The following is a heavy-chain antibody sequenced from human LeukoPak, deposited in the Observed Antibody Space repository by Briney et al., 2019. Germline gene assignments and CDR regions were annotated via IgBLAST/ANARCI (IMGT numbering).Heavy chain of an antibody. CDR2: IIPVFGTT. V-gene: IGHV1-69*13. D-gene: IGHD3-16*01. CDR1: GDTFSRYA. J-gene: IGHJ4*02. Sequence: SVRVSCKTSGDTFSRYAISWVRQAPGQGLEWMGGIIPVFGTTNYAQKFQGRVTITADESTSTAYMELSSLRSEDTAVYYCASQGGYYFDYWGQGTLVTVSS. CDR3: ASQGGYYFDY.